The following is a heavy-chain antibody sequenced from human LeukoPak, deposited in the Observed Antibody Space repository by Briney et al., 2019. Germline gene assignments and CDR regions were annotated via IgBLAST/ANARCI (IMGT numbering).Heavy chain of an antibody. Sequence: PGGSRRLSCAASGFTFSNAWRNWVRQAPGKGLEWVGRIKSKTDGGTTDYAAPVKGRFTISRDDSNNTLYLQMNSLKTEDTAVYYCTTDIVVVPAASTTLFDYWGQGTLVTVSS. CDR1: GFTFSNAW. J-gene: IGHJ4*02. CDR3: TTDIVVVPAASTTLFDY. V-gene: IGHV3-15*07. D-gene: IGHD2-2*01. CDR2: IKSKTDGGTT.